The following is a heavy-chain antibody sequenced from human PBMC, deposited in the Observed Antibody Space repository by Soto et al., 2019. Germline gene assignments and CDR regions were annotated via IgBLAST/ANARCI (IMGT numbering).Heavy chain of an antibody. CDR2: VHYSGST. CDR1: GGSISTSTFH. CDR3: ARHDVYGSGSYHDFVYYFYGMDV. D-gene: IGHD3-10*01. J-gene: IGHJ6*02. Sequence: QLQLQESGPGLVKPSETLSLTCTVSGGSISTSTFHWGWIRQSPGKGLEWIGTVHYSGSTYYNPSLQSRVTISVDTSKQFSLKLSSVTAADAAVYYCARHDVYGSGSYHDFVYYFYGMDVWGQGTTVTVSS. V-gene: IGHV4-39*01.